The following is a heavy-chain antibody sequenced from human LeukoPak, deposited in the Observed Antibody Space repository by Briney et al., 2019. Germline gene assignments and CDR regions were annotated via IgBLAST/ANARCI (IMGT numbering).Heavy chain of an antibody. Sequence: EASVKVSCKASGYTFNTYGISWVRQAPGQGLEWMGWISTYNGDTSYVQNLQGRVTITTDTSTSTAYMELMSLRSDDTAVYYCLRDAQRPRLTPDYWGQGTLVTVSS. J-gene: IGHJ4*02. CDR3: LRDAQRPRLTPDY. CDR1: GYTFNTYG. V-gene: IGHV1-18*01. CDR2: ISTYNGDT. D-gene: IGHD6-25*01.